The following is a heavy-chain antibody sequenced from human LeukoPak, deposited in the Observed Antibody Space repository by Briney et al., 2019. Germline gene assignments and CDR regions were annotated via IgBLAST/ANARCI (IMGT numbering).Heavy chain of an antibody. J-gene: IGHJ4*02. V-gene: IGHV1-69*01. CDR3: ARGNECYDILTGLDY. CDR1: GGTFSSYA. Sequence: GSSVKVSCKASGGTFSSYAISWVRQAPGQGLEWMGGIVPIFGTANYAQKFQGRVTITADGSTSTAYMELSSLRSEDTAVYYCARGNECYDILTGLDYWGQGTLVTVSS. CDR2: IVPIFGTA. D-gene: IGHD3-9*01.